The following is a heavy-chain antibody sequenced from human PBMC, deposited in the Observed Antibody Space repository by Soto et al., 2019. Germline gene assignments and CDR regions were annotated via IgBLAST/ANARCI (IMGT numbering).Heavy chain of an antibody. CDR1: GFTFSSYA. J-gene: IGHJ5*02. CDR3: AKDEVYCGGDCSNWCGP. V-gene: IGHV3-23*01. CDR2: ISGSGGST. Sequence: EVQLLESGGGLVQPGGSLRLSCAASGFTFSSYAMSWVRQAPGKGLEWVSAISGSGGSTYYADSVKGRFTISRDNSKNTLYLQMTSLRAEDTAVYYCAKDEVYCGGDCSNWCGPWGQGTLVNVSS. D-gene: IGHD2-21*02.